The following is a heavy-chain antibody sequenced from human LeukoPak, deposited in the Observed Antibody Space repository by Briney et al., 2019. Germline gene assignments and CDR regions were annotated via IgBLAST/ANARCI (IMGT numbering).Heavy chain of an antibody. CDR3: ARERAEIVVVTAIGFLDY. Sequence: SVKVSCTASGGTFSSYAISWVRQAPGQGLEWMGGIIPTFGTANYAQKFQGRVTITADESTSTAYMELSSLRSEDTAVYYCARERAEIVVVTAIGFLDYWGQGTLVTVSS. CDR1: GGTFSSYA. J-gene: IGHJ4*02. CDR2: IIPTFGTA. V-gene: IGHV1-69*13. D-gene: IGHD2-21*02.